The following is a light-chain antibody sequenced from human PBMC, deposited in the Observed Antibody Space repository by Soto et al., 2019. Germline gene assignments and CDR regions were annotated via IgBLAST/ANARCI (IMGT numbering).Light chain of an antibody. CDR2: AAS. CDR3: QHYNSYSEA. CDR1: QSVSGW. V-gene: IGKV1-5*01. Sequence: IQMTQSPSTLSASVGDTVTVTCRASQSVSGWLAWYQQKPGEAPKLLIYAASGLQSGVPSRFSGSGSGTEFTLTISSLQPDDFATYYCQHYNSYSEAFGQGTKVDIK. J-gene: IGKJ1*01.